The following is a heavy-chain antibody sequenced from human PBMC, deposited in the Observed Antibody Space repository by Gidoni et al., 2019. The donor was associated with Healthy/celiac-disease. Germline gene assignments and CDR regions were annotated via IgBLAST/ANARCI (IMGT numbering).Heavy chain of an antibody. CDR3: ARVPEHYYDSSGYHSAPMYYYYGMDV. V-gene: IGHV4-61*01. CDR2: IYYSGST. J-gene: IGHJ6*02. Sequence: QVQLQESGPGLVKPSETLSLTCTVSGGSVSSGSYYWSWIRQPPGKGLEWIGYIYYSGSTNYNPSLKSRVTISVDTSKNQFSLKLSSVTAADTAVYYCARVPEHYYDSSGYHSAPMYYYYGMDVWGQGTTVTVSS. D-gene: IGHD3-22*01. CDR1: GGSVSSGSYY.